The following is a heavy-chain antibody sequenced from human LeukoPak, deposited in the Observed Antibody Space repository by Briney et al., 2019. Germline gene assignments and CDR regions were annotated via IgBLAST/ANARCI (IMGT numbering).Heavy chain of an antibody. D-gene: IGHD6-19*01. CDR3: ARWYSSGWYYYYYYYGMDV. Sequence: VASVRVSCKASGYTFTGYYMHWVRQAPGQGLEWMGWINPNSGGTNYAQKFQGRVTMTRDTSISTAYMELSRLRSDDTAVYYCARWYSSGWYYYYYYYGMDVWGQGTTVTVSS. V-gene: IGHV1-2*02. J-gene: IGHJ6*02. CDR1: GYTFTGYY. CDR2: INPNSGGT.